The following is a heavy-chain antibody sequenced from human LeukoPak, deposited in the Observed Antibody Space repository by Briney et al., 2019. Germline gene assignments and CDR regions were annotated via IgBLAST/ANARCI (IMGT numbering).Heavy chain of an antibody. J-gene: IGHJ4*02. CDR3: GRDIYAGGGGIDY. CDR1: GFTFSSYW. D-gene: IGHD3-16*01. Sequence: PGGSLRLSCAASGFTFSSYWMSWVRQAPGRGLEWVANIKQDGSEEVYVGSVKGRFTISRDNAKNSLFLQMNTLRAEDTAVYYCGRDIYAGGGGIDYWGQGTLVTVSS. CDR2: IKQDGSEE. V-gene: IGHV3-7*05.